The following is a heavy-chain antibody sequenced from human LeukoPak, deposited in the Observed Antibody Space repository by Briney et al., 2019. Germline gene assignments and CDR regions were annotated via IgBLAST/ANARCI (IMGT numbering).Heavy chain of an antibody. J-gene: IGHJ5*02. CDR3: AREGSRDYYDSSGYRGFDP. CDR2: IIPIFGTA. CDR1: GGTFSSYA. D-gene: IGHD3-22*01. Sequence: GASAKVSFKASGGTFSSYAISWVRQAPGQGLEWMGGIIPIFGTANYAQKSQGRVTITADKSTSTAYMELSSLRSEDTAVYYCAREGSRDYYDSSGYRGFDPWGQGTLVTVSS. V-gene: IGHV1-69*06.